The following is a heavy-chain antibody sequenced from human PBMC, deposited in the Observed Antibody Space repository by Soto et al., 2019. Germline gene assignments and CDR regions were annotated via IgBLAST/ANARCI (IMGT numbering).Heavy chain of an antibody. D-gene: IGHD1-26*01. J-gene: IGHJ1*01. Sequence: QVQLQESGPGLVKPSETLSLTCTVSGGSISSYYWSWIRQPAGKGLEWIGRIYTSVSTNYNPSLKSRVTMSVDTSKNQFSLKLSSVTAADTAVYYCARDGWELARGTEYFQHWGQGTLVTVSS. V-gene: IGHV4-4*07. CDR1: GGSISSYY. CDR3: ARDGWELARGTEYFQH. CDR2: IYTSVST.